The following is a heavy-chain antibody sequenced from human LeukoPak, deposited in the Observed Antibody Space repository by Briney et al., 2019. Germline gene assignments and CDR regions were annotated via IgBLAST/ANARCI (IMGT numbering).Heavy chain of an antibody. CDR2: ISYDGSNK. J-gene: IGHJ6*03. D-gene: IGHD2/OR15-2a*01. CDR3: AKGSYNCNGNSCPQYYYYMDV. Sequence: GGSLRLSCAASGFTFSSYAMYWVRQAPGKGLEWVAVISYDGSNKYTADSVRGRFTTSRDNSKNTVYLQMNSLRAEDTAVYSCAKGSYNCNGNSCPQYYYYMDVWGKGTTVTVSS. V-gene: IGHV3-30-3*01. CDR1: GFTFSSYA.